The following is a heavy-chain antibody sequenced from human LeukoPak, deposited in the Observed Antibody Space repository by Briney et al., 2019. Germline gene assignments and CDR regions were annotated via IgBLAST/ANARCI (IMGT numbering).Heavy chain of an antibody. CDR1: GGTFSSYA. V-gene: IGHV1-69*01. Sequence: GSSVKVSCKASGGTFSSYAISWVRQAPGQGLEWMGGIIPIFGTANYAQKFQGRVTITADESTSTAYMELSSLRSEDTAVYYCAREPLKGSGSYSLGAFDIWGQGTMVTVSS. CDR3: AREPLKGSGSYSLGAFDI. D-gene: IGHD3-10*01. CDR2: IIPIFGTA. J-gene: IGHJ3*02.